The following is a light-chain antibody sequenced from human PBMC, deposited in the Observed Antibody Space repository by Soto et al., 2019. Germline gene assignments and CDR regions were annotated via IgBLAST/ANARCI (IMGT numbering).Light chain of an antibody. CDR1: SSDVGAYDF. V-gene: IGLV2-14*03. J-gene: IGLJ1*01. CDR2: EVS. CDR3: SSYTTSSTRV. Sequence: QSALAQPASVSGSPGQSITISCTGTSSDVGAYDFVSWYQQHPDKAPKLMIYEVSNRPSGVSYRFSGSKSVNTATLTISGLQAEDEADYYCSSYTTSSTRVFGTGTKVTV.